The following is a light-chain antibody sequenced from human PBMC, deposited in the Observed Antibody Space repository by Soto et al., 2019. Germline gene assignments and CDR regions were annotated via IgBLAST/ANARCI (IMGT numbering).Light chain of an antibody. CDR1: QSVSSN. CDR2: GAS. V-gene: IGKV3-15*01. CDR3: QQYNNWPRWT. J-gene: IGKJ1*01. Sequence: EIVMTQSPATLSVSPGERATLSRRASQSVSSNLAWYRQKPGQAPRLLIYGASTRATGIPARFSGSGSGTEFTLTISSLQSEDFAVYYCQQYNNWPRWTFGQGTKVDIK.